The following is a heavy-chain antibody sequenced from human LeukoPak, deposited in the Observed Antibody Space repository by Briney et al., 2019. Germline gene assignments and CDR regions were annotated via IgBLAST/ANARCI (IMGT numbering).Heavy chain of an antibody. Sequence: PSETLSLTCTVSGGSISSSSYYWGWIRQPPGKGLEWIGSIYYSGSTYYNPSLKSRVTMSVDTSKNQFSLKLSSVTAADTAVYYCARGADNHYYYYMDVWGKGTTVTVSS. D-gene: IGHD1-14*01. CDR1: GGSISSSSYY. J-gene: IGHJ6*03. V-gene: IGHV4-39*07. CDR3: ARGADNHYYYYMDV. CDR2: IYYSGST.